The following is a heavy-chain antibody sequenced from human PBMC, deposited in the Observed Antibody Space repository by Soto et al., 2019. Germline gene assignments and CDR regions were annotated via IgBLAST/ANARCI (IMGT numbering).Heavy chain of an antibody. V-gene: IGHV4-61*01. Sequence: SVTLSLTCTVSGGSVSTGNYNWSWVRQTPGKVLEWIGNIFFTGSTHYNPSLTSRVTISVDTSKNQFSLELRSVTAADTAVYYCARDGHGMDVWGQGTTVTVSS. CDR3: ARDGHGMDV. CDR1: GGSVSTGNYN. J-gene: IGHJ6*02. CDR2: IFFTGST.